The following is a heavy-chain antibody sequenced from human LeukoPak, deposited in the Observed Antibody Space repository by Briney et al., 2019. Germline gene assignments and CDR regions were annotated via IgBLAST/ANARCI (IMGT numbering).Heavy chain of an antibody. V-gene: IGHV1-46*01. CDR1: GYTFTSYY. CDR2: INPSDGST. Sequence: GASVKVSCKASGYTFTSYYMHWVRQAPGQGLEWMGIINPSDGSTNYAQKFQGRVTMTRDMSTSTVYMELSSLRSEDTAVYYCARERWRDAFDIWGQGTMVTVSS. J-gene: IGHJ3*02. D-gene: IGHD5-24*01. CDR3: ARERWRDAFDI.